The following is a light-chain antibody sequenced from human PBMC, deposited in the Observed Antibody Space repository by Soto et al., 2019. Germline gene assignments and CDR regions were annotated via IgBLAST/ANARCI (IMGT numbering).Light chain of an antibody. Sequence: DIQMTQSPSTLSASVGDRVTIACRASQSISSWLAWYQQKPGKAPKLLVYDASSLESGVPSRFSGSGSGTELTLTISSLQPDDFANYYCQQYNSYSPLTFGGGTKVDIK. CDR2: DAS. J-gene: IGKJ4*01. CDR1: QSISSW. V-gene: IGKV1-5*01. CDR3: QQYNSYSPLT.